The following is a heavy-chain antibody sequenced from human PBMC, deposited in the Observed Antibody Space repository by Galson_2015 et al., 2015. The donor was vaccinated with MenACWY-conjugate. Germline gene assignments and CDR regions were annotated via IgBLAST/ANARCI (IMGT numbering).Heavy chain of an antibody. V-gene: IGHV4-59*01. CDR1: GGSISRYY. CDR3: ARVHDSSGYWYYFDY. Sequence: ETLSLTCTVSGGSISRYYWSWIRQPPGKGLEWIGYIYYSGSTNYNPSLKSRVTISVDTSKNQFSLKLSSVTAADTAVYYCARVHDSSGYWYYFDYWGQGTLVTVSS. D-gene: IGHD3-22*01. J-gene: IGHJ4*02. CDR2: IYYSGST.